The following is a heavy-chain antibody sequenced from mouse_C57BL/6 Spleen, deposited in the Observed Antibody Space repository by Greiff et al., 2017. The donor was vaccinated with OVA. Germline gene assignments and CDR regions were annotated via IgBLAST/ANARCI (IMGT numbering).Heavy chain of an antibody. J-gene: IGHJ1*03. CDR1: GYTFTSYW. V-gene: IGHV1-50*01. CDR3: ARSRGYSNYWYCDV. Sequence: QVQLQQPGAELVKPGASVKLSCKASGYTFTSYWMQWVKQRPGQGLEWIGEIDPSDSYTNYNQKFKGKATLTVDTSSSTAYMQLSSLTSEDSAVYYSARSRGYSNYWYCDVWGTGTTVTVSS. D-gene: IGHD2-5*01. CDR2: IDPSDSYT.